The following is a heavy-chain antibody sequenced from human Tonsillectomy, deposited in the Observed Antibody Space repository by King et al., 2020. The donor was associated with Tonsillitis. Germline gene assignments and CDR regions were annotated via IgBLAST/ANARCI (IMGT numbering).Heavy chain of an antibody. CDR2: ITSASGSL. V-gene: IGHV3-48*01. CDR1: GFTFSDYS. D-gene: IGHD3-16*01. CDR3: ARGHDYDEAIDM. Sequence: VQLVESGGGLVQPGGSLRLSCAASGFTFSDYSMNWVRQAPGKGLEWLAYITSASGSLFYADSVRGRFTISRDNAKKSLYLQMNSLRVEDTAVYYCARGHDYDEAIDMWGQGTVVTVSS. J-gene: IGHJ3*02.